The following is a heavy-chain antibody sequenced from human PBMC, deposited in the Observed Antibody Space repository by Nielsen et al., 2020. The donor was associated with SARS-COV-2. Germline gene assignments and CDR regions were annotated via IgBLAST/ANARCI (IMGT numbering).Heavy chain of an antibody. CDR1: GFTFSSYS. Sequence: GESLKISCAASGFTFSSYSMNWVRQAPGKGLEWVSSISSSSSYIYYADSVKGRFTISRDNAKNSLYLQMNSLRAEDTAVYYCARDMWQWLVSYYYYGMDVWGQGTTVTVSS. V-gene: IGHV3-21*01. CDR2: ISSSSSYI. D-gene: IGHD6-19*01. CDR3: ARDMWQWLVSYYYYGMDV. J-gene: IGHJ6*02.